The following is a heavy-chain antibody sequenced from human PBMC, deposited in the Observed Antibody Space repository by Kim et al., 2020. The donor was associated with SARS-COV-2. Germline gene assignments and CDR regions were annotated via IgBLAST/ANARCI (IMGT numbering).Heavy chain of an antibody. J-gene: IGHJ3*02. CDR1: GYSISSGYY. V-gene: IGHV4-38-2*02. CDR2: SYQSGST. D-gene: IGHD3-22*01. CDR3: ARVKRRNYYDTSGTDAFDI. Sequence: SETLSLTCTVSGYSISSGYYWGWIRQPPGKGLQWIGTSYQSGSTYYNPSLKSRVIMSIDTSKNQFSLKLYSVTAADTAVYYCARVKRRNYYDTSGTDAFDIWGQGTMVTVSS.